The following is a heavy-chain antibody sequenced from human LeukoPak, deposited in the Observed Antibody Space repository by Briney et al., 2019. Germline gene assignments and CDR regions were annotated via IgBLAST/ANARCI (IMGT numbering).Heavy chain of an antibody. J-gene: IGHJ4*02. CDR1: GFTFSSYE. V-gene: IGHV3-48*03. Sequence: GGSLRLSCAASGFTFSSYEMNWVRQAPGKGLEWVSYISSSGSTIYYADSVKGRFTISRDNAKNSLYLQMNSLRAEDSALYYCAKGHYNWNGHLDYWGQGTLVTVSS. CDR2: ISSSGSTI. D-gene: IGHD1-1*01. CDR3: AKGHYNWNGHLDY.